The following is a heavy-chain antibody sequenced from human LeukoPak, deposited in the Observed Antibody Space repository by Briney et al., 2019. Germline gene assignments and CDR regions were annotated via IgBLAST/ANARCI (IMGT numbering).Heavy chain of an antibody. J-gene: IGHJ4*02. CDR3: ARDQDVVVISSGDTPDQYYFDY. CDR2: ISSSSSTI. CDR1: GFTFSSYS. Sequence: GGSLRLSCAASGFTFSSYSMNWVRRAPGKGLEWVSCISSSSSTIYYADSVKGRFAISRDNAKNSLYLQMNSLRAEDTAVYYCARDQDVVVISSGDTPDQYYFDYWGQGTLVTVSS. D-gene: IGHD2-21*01. V-gene: IGHV3-48*01.